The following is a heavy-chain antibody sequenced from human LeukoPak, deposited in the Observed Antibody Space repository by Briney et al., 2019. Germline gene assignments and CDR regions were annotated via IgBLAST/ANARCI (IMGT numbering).Heavy chain of an antibody. V-gene: IGHV3-23*01. CDR3: AKASSHEDYQDPFFYYYSMDV. J-gene: IGHJ6*03. CDR2: ISGSGGNT. CDR1: RFTFCSDA. D-gene: IGHD2-2*01. Sequence: PGGSLRLSCAASRFTFCSDAMSWVRQAPGKGLEWVSAISGSGGNTFYADSVKGRFTISRDNSKNTLYLQMNSLRAEDTAVYYCAKASSHEDYQDPFFYYYSMDVWGKGTTVTVSS.